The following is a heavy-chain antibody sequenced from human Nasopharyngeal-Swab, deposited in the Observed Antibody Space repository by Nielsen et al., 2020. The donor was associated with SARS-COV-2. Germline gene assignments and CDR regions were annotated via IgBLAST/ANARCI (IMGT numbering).Heavy chain of an antibody. Sequence: SEILSLTCTVSGGSISSYYWSWIRQPPGKGLEWIGYIYYSGGTNYNPSLKSRVTISVDTSKNQFSLKLSSVTAADTAVYYCARRVVVVTEDAFDIWDQGTMVTVSS. V-gene: IGHV4-59*08. CDR2: IYYSGGT. CDR1: GGSISSYY. D-gene: IGHD2-21*02. CDR3: ARRVVVVTEDAFDI. J-gene: IGHJ3*02.